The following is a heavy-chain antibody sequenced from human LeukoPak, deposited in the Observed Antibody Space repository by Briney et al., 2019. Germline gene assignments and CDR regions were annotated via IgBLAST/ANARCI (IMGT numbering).Heavy chain of an antibody. CDR1: GYSFTSYW. V-gene: IGHV5-51*01. CDR3: ARHLGATVNTLYYFDY. CDR2: IYPGDSDT. Sequence: GESLKISCKGSGYSFTSYWIAWVRQMPGKGLEWMGIIYPGDSDTRYSPSFQGQVTISADKSVSTAYLQWSSLKASDTAMYYCARHLGATVNTLYYFDYWGQGTLVTVSS. D-gene: IGHD4-17*01. J-gene: IGHJ4*02.